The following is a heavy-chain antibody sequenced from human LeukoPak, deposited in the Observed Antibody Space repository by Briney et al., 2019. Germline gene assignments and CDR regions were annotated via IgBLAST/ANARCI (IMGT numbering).Heavy chain of an antibody. D-gene: IGHD5-12*01. V-gene: IGHV3-74*01. CDR3: ARGGSLHGFDT. CDR2: IDSGGTNT. Sequence: GGSLRLSCAASGFTFSSYWIHWVRQAPGKGLVWVSRIDSGGTNTIYADSVKGRFTVSRDNAKNTLYLQMNSLRAEDTAVYYCARGGSLHGFDTWGQGTVVTVSS. J-gene: IGHJ3*02. CDR1: GFTFSSYW.